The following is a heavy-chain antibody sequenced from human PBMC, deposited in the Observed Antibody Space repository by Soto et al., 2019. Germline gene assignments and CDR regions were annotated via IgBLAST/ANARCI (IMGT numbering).Heavy chain of an antibody. D-gene: IGHD4-4*01. Sequence: QVQLVESGGGVVQPGRSLRLSCAASGFTFSSYGMHWVRQAPGKGLDWVAVIWYDGSNKYYADSVKGRFTISRDNSKNTLYPQMNGLRAEDTAVYYCASESGAVTVRRYNRFDPWGQGTLVTVSS. V-gene: IGHV3-33*01. CDR2: IWYDGSNK. J-gene: IGHJ5*02. CDR3: ASESGAVTVRRYNRFDP. CDR1: GFTFSSYG.